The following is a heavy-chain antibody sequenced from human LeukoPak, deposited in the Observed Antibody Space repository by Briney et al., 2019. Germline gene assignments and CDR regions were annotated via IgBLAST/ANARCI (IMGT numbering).Heavy chain of an antibody. Sequence: PSETLSLTCTVSGGSISSGGYYWSWIRQHPGKGLEWIGYIYYSGSTYYNPSLKSRVTISVDTSKHQFSLKLSSVTAADTAVYYCARSYDSSGYYYRQFDYWGQGTLVTVSS. V-gene: IGHV4-31*03. J-gene: IGHJ4*02. CDR3: ARSYDSSGYYYRQFDY. CDR1: GGSISSGGYY. CDR2: IYYSGST. D-gene: IGHD3-22*01.